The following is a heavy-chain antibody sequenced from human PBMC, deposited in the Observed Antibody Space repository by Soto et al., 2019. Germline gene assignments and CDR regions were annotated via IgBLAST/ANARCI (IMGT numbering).Heavy chain of an antibody. CDR2: INTIGTNI. CDR3: ARKGTLDAFDI. D-gene: IGHD1-7*01. CDR1: GFTFSTYT. V-gene: IGHV3-48*02. J-gene: IGHJ3*02. Sequence: EVQLVESGGNLVQPGGSLRLSCAASGFTFSTYTMIWVRQAPGKGLEWVSYINTIGTNIFYADSVKGRFTISRHNDKNSLFLHMNRLRDEDTATCYCARKGTLDAFDIWGQGTMVTVSS.